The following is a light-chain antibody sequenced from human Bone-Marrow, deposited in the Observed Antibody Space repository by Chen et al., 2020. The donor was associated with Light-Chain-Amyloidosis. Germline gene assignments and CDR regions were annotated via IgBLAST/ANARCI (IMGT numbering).Light chain of an antibody. CDR3: SSYTITNTLV. J-gene: IGLJ1*01. V-gene: IGLV2-14*01. Sequence: QSALTQPASVSGSPGQSITISSTGTSSDVGGYNHVSWYQQHPDKAPKLMIYEVTNRPSWVPDRFSGSKSDNTASLTISGLQTEDEADYFCSSYTITNTLVFGSGTRVTVL. CDR2: EVT. CDR1: SSDVGGYNH.